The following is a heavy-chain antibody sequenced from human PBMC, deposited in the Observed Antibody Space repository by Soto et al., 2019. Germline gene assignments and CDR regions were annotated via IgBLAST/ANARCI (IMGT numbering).Heavy chain of an antibody. D-gene: IGHD6-19*01. CDR3: ARGTSSGWYYFDY. V-gene: IGHV3-30-3*01. CDR2: ISYDGSNK. J-gene: IGHJ4*02. CDR1: GFTFSNYA. Sequence: GGALRLPCAASGFTFSNYAIHWVRQAPGKGLEWVAAISYDGSNKYYADSVKGRFTISRDNSKSTLYLQVNSLRADDTAVYYCARGTSSGWYYFDYWGQGTLVTVSS.